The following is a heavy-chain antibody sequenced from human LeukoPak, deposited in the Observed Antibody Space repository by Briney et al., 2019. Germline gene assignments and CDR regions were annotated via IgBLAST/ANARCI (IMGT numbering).Heavy chain of an antibody. CDR2: INPNSGGT. J-gene: IGHJ5*02. Sequence: ASVKVSCKASGYIFTNYGISWVRQATGQGLEWMGWINPNSGGTNYAQKFQGRVTMTRDTSISTADMELSRLRSDDTAVYYCAXXXXGATGTTGGFDPWGQGTLVTVSS. D-gene: IGHD1-7*01. CDR3: AXXXXGATGTTGGFDP. CDR1: GYIFTNYG. V-gene: IGHV1-2*02.